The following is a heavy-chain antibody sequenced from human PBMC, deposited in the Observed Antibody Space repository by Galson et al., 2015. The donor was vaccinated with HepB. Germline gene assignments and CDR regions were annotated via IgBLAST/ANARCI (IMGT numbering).Heavy chain of an antibody. Sequence: SVKVSCKASGYKFTNYNIHWIRQAPGQGLEWMARINPRGGDTTFSQTFRDRVTVTSETSTSTVYMEMNSLTSEDAAVYYCSRFDYYFGLDVWGQGTTVIVPS. CDR3: SRFDYYFGLDV. V-gene: IGHV1-46*03. CDR2: INPRGGDT. CDR1: GYKFTNYN. J-gene: IGHJ6*02.